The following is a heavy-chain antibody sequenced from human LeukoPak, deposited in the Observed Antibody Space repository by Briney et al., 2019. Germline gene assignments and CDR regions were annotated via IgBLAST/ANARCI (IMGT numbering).Heavy chain of an antibody. J-gene: IGHJ3*01. CDR1: GFIFNKYW. V-gene: IGHV3-7*03. D-gene: IGHD5-24*01. CDR2: VREDGAEK. Sequence: GGSLRLSCTASGFIFNKYWMSWVRQAPGKGLEWVATVREDGAEKYYVDSVKGRFTISRDNVRKSLYLQMNSLRIEDTALYYCAKDRGGGSQLGDAYDVWGQGTMVSVSS. CDR3: AKDRGGGSQLGDAYDV.